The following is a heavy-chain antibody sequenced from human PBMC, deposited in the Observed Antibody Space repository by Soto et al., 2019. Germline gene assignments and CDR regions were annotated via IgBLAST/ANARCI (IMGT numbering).Heavy chain of an antibody. D-gene: IGHD3-22*01. CDR3: ARTIVVVVPDNFDH. V-gene: IGHV3-7*01. Sequence: VQLLASGGGLIQPGGSLRLSCAASGFTIGDYWMSWVRQAPGKGLEWVANIKQDGSEKYYVDSVKGRFTISRDSAKNSLYLQMNSLRGEDTAVYYCARTIVVVVPDNFDHWGQGTLVTVSS. CDR2: IKQDGSEK. CDR1: GFTIGDYW. J-gene: IGHJ4*02.